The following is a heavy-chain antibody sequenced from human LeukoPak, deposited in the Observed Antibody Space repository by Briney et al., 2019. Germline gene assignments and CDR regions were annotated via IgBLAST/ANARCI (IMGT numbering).Heavy chain of an antibody. CDR1: GFTFSSDW. Sequence: PGGSLRLSCAASGFTFSSDWMSWVRQAPGKGLEWVANMNQDGSVRHYVDSVKGRFTISRDNAKNSLFLQMNSLRAEDTAVYFCSSGPNFDYWGQGTLVTVSS. D-gene: IGHD3/OR15-3a*01. CDR2: MNQDGSVR. CDR3: SSGPNFDY. V-gene: IGHV3-7*05. J-gene: IGHJ4*02.